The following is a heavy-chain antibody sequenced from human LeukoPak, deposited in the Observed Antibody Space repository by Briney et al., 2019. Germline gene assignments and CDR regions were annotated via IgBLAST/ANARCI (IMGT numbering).Heavy chain of an antibody. J-gene: IGHJ4*02. CDR3: AKSHVTTATGTGRYFDY. CDR2: ISAGSDVI. CDR1: GFTFTGCA. V-gene: IGHV3-23*01. Sequence: GGSLRLSCAASGFTFTGCAMSWVRQAPGKGLEWVLAISAGSDVIYYADSVKGRFAIFRDNSKNTVYLQMDSLRAEDTVVYYCAKSHVTTATGTGRYFDYWGQGTLVTVSS. D-gene: IGHD3-9*01.